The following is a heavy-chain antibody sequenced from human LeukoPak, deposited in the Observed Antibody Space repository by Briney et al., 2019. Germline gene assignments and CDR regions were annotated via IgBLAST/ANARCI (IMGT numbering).Heavy chain of an antibody. V-gene: IGHV1-2*02. CDR3: AGSGYSSSWAN. Sequence: ASVKVSCKASGYTFTGYYMHWVRQAPGQGLEWMGWINPNSGGTNYAQKFQGRVTITADKSTSTAYMELSSLRSEDTAVYYCAGSGYSSSWANWGQGTLVTVSS. CDR2: INPNSGGT. D-gene: IGHD6-13*01. J-gene: IGHJ4*02. CDR1: GYTFTGYY.